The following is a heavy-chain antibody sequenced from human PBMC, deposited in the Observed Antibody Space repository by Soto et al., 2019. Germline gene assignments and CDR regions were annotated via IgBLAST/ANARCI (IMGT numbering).Heavy chain of an antibody. J-gene: IGHJ6*03. Sequence: ARHYTGQGLEWMGWISAYNGNTSYAQKFQGRVTMTRNTSISTAYMELSSLRSEDTAVYYCARGGVVAGYYMDVWGKGTTVTVSS. D-gene: IGHD2-15*01. CDR2: ISAYNGNT. V-gene: IGHV1-8*01. CDR3: ARGGVVAGYYMDV.